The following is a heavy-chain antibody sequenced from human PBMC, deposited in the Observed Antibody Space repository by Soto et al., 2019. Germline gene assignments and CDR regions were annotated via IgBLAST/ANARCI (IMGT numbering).Heavy chain of an antibody. D-gene: IGHD2-2*01. CDR2: IYYSGTT. V-gene: IGHV4-30-4*01. CDR3: ASICSSTSCYRYGYYYGLDV. J-gene: IGHJ6*02. CDR1: GGSISNGDYY. Sequence: SETLSLTCTVSGGSISNGDYYWSWIRHPPGKGLEWIGYIYYSGTTYYNPSLKSRVTISVDTSKNQFSLKLNSVTAADTALYYCASICSSTSCYRYGYYYGLDVWGQGTTVTVSS.